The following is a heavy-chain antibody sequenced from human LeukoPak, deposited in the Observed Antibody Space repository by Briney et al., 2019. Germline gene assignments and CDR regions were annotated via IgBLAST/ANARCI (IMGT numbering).Heavy chain of an antibody. V-gene: IGHV3-30*04. CDR1: GFTFSTYS. CDR3: ARGLDQTENY. J-gene: IGHJ4*02. Sequence: PGRSLRLSCAASGFTFSTYSMHGVRQAPGKGLEWVADVSYVGSITYYADFVEGRFTISRDDAQNTLYLQMDSLRSEDRAVYYCARGLDQTENYWGQGTLVSVSS. CDR2: VSYVGSIT. D-gene: IGHD2-2*01.